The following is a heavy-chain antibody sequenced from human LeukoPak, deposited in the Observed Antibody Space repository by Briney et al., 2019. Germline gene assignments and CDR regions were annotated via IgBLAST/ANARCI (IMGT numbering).Heavy chain of an antibody. CDR1: GGSFSGYY. CDR2: INHSGST. D-gene: IGHD3-3*01. Sequence: SETLSLTCAVYGGSFSGYYWSWIRQPPGKGLEWIGEINHSGSTNYNPSLKSRVTISVDTSKNQFSLKLSSVTAADTAVYYCARGEGYCDDLLKPYYFDYWGQGTLVTVSS. CDR3: ARGEGYCDDLLKPYYFDY. V-gene: IGHV4-34*01. J-gene: IGHJ4*02.